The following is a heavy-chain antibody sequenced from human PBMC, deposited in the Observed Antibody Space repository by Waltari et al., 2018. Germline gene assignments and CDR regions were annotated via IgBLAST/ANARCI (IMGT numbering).Heavy chain of an antibody. J-gene: IGHJ5*02. Sequence: DVQLVESGGGFVRPGGSLRPSCAASGFILRNALMSWARQAPGKGLEWIGRVQGESDGGRTDYASPVNDRFIVSRDNARSVLYLQINRLTSEDTGTYYCSTHRAFDYGGAHYSSWGQGTLVIVSS. V-gene: IGHV3-15*01. CDR2: VQGESDGGRT. CDR3: STHRAFDYGGAHYSS. D-gene: IGHD4-4*01. CDR1: GFILRNAL.